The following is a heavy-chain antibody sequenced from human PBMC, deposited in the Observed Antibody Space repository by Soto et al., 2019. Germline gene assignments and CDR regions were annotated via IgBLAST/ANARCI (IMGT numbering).Heavy chain of an antibody. CDR1: GFTFSSYA. V-gene: IGHV3-23*01. Sequence: GGSLRLSCAASGFTFSSYAMSWVRQAPGKGLEWVSAISGSGRSTYYADSVKGRFTISRDNSKNTLYLQMNSLRGEDTAVYYCARRSSGWYFDYWGQGSLVTVSS. D-gene: IGHD6-19*01. CDR2: ISGSGRST. J-gene: IGHJ4*02. CDR3: ARRSSGWYFDY.